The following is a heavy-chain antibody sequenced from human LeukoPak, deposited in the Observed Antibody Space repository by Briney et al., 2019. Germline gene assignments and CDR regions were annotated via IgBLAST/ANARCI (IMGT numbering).Heavy chain of an antibody. J-gene: IGHJ4*02. CDR2: ISWNSGSI. CDR3: AKGLTAMVPSYFDY. D-gene: IGHD5-18*01. CDR1: GFTFSSYA. Sequence: PGGSLRLSCAASGFTFSSYAMSWVRQAPGKGLEWVSGISWNSGSIGYADSVKGRFTISRDNAKNSLYLQMNSLRAEDMALYYCAKGLTAMVPSYFDYWGQGTLVTVSS. V-gene: IGHV3-9*03.